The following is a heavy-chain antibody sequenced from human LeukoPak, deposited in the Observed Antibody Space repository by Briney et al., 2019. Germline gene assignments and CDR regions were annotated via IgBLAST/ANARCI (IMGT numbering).Heavy chain of an antibody. CDR2: IYYSGST. J-gene: IGHJ5*02. CDR1: GGSISSGGYY. V-gene: IGHV4-31*03. CDR3: ARAYDFWSGYYWFDP. D-gene: IGHD3-3*01. Sequence: SQTLSLTCTVSGGSISSGGYYWSWIRQHPGKGLEWIGYIYYSGSTYYNPSLKSRVTISVDTSKNQFSLKLSSVTAADTAVYYCARAYDFWSGYYWFDPWGQGTLVTVSS.